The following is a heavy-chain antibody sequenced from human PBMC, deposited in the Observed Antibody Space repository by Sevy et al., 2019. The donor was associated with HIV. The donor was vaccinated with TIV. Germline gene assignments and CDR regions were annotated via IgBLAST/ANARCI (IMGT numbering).Heavy chain of an antibody. CDR3: AKGAARKGGFDY. CDR2: ISYDGSNK. V-gene: IGHV3-30*18. Sequence: GGSLRLSCAASGFTFSSYGMHWVRQAPGKGLEWVAVISYDGSNKYYADSVKGRFTISRDNSKNTLYLQMNSLRAEDTAVYYCAKGAARKGGFDYWGQRTLVTVSS. D-gene: IGHD6-6*01. CDR1: GFTFSSYG. J-gene: IGHJ4*02.